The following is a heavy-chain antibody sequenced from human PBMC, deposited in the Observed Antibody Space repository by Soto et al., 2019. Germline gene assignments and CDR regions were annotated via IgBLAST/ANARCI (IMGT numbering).Heavy chain of an antibody. CDR1: GGSFSGYY. V-gene: IGHV4-34*01. Sequence: SETLSLTCAVYGGSFSGYYWSWIRQPPGKGLEWIGEINHSGSTNYNPSLKSRVTISVDTSKNQFSLKLSSVTAADTAVYYCASTHYDFWSGYYNWFDPWGQGTLVTVSS. CDR3: ASTHYDFWSGYYNWFDP. CDR2: INHSGST. D-gene: IGHD3-3*01. J-gene: IGHJ5*02.